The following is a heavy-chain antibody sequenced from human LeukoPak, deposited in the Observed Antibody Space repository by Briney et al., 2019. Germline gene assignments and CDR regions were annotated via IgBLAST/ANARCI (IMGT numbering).Heavy chain of an antibody. CDR1: GYTFTSYG. D-gene: IGHD2-2*01. J-gene: IGHJ4*02. CDR3: AREGGYCSSTSCYAREMFFDY. CDR2: ISAYNGNT. V-gene: IGHV1-18*04. Sequence: ASVKVSCKASGYTFTSYGISWVRQAPGQGLEWMGWISAYNGNTNYVQKLQGRVTMTTDTSTSTAYMELRSLRSDDTAVYYCAREGGYCSSTSCYAREMFFDYWGQGTLVTVSS.